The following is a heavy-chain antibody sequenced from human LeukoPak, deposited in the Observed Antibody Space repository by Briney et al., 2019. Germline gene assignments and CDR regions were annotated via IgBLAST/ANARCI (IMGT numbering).Heavy chain of an antibody. J-gene: IGHJ4*02. CDR3: AKGLRVRGVISYFDY. D-gene: IGHD3-10*01. CDR1: GFTFDDYT. V-gene: IGHV3-43*01. Sequence: GGSLRLSCAASGFTFDDYTMHWVRQAPGKGLEWVSLISWDGGSTYYADSVKGRFTISRDNSKNSLYLQMNSLRTEDTALYYCAKGLRVRGVISYFDYWGQGTLVAVSS. CDR2: ISWDGGST.